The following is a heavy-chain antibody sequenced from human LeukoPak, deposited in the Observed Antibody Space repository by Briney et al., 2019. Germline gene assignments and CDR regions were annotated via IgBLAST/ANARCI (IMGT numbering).Heavy chain of an antibody. CDR2: IKPDGSEK. D-gene: IGHD5-24*01. CDR1: GFTFSTYW. V-gene: IGHV3-7*03. Sequence: GGSLRLSCAASGFTFSTYWMTWVRQAPGKGLEWVAVIKPDGSEKYYVDSVKGRFTISRDNAENSLFLQMNGLRPEDTAVFYCARGQYTDGLSYWGQGTLVTVSS. J-gene: IGHJ4*02. CDR3: ARGQYTDGLSY.